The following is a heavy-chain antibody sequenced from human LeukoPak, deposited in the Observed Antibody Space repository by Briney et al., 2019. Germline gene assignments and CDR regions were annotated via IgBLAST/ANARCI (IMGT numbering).Heavy chain of an antibody. D-gene: IGHD6-13*01. V-gene: IGHV4-59*08. Sequence: PSETLSLTCSVSGGSISYYYWSWIRQPPGKGLEWIGYSHDSGESNYNPSLQSRVIISRDTSKNQFSLNLMSVTAADTAVYYCARARLSSSSWYKNAFDIWGQGTMVTVSS. J-gene: IGHJ3*02. CDR2: SHDSGES. CDR1: GGSISYYY. CDR3: ARARLSSSSWYKNAFDI.